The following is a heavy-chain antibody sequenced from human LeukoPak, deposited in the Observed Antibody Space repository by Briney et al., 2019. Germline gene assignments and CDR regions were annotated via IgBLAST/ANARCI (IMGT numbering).Heavy chain of an antibody. J-gene: IGHJ6*02. V-gene: IGHV7-4-1*02. Sequence: GASVKVSCKASGCTFTSYAMNWVRQAPGQGLEWMGWINTNTGNPTYAQGFTGRFVFSLDTSVSTAYLQISSLKAEDTAVYYCARGQWPYYYYYGMDVWGQGTTVTVSS. CDR2: INTNTGNP. D-gene: IGHD6-19*01. CDR3: ARGQWPYYYYYGMDV. CDR1: GCTFTSYA.